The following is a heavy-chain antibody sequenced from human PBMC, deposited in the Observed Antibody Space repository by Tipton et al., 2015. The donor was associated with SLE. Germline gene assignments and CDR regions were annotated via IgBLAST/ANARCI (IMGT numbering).Heavy chain of an antibody. J-gene: IGHJ4*01. CDR1: AFRFSSYW. D-gene: IGHD5-24*01. V-gene: IGHV3-7*01. Sequence: SLRLSCAASAFRFSSYWMNWVRQGPGKGLEWVTRIREDGSEEYYGDSAKGQFTISRDNAKNSLYLQMNSLRAEDTAVYYCAGETWSGGGFRGQGTLVSVSS. CDR3: AGETWSGGGF. CDR2: IREDGSEE.